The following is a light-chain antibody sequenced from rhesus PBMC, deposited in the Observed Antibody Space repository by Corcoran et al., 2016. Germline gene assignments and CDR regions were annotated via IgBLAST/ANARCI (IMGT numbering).Light chain of an antibody. CDR2: KAS. CDR3: LQYSSSPLT. Sequence: DIQMTQSPSSLSASVGDTVTITCRASQSISSWLDWYQQKQGKAPKLLIYKASSLQSGVPSRFSGSGSWTDCTLTISSLQPEDFATYYCLQYSSSPLTFGGGTKVEIK. V-gene: IGKV1-22*01. J-gene: IGKJ4*01. CDR1: QSISSW.